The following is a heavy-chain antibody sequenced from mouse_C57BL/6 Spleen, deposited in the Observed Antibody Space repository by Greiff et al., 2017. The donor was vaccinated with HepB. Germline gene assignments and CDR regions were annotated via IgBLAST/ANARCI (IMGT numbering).Heavy chain of an antibody. D-gene: IGHD1-1*01. J-gene: IGHJ2*01. CDR1: GYTFTSYW. Sequence: QVQLQQPGAELVMPGASVKLSCKASGYTFTSYWMHWVKQRPGQGLEWIGEIDPSDSYTNYNQKFKGKSTLTVDKSSSTAYMQLSSLTSEDSAVYYCARGDHYYSSYWGQGTTLTVSS. CDR3: ARGDHYYSSY. CDR2: IDPSDSYT. V-gene: IGHV1-69*01.